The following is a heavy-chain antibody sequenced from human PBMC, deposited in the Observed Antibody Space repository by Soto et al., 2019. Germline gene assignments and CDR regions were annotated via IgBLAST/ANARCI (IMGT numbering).Heavy chain of an antibody. J-gene: IGHJ3*02. CDR2: ISGSGGST. CDR3: AKFRGGYSSGNDAFDI. V-gene: IGHV3-23*01. Sequence: GGSLRLSCAASGFTFSSYAMSWVRQAPGKGLEWVSAISGSGGSTYYADSVKGRFTISRDNSKNTLYLQMNSLRAEDTAVYYCAKFRGGYSSGNDAFDIWGQGTMVTVSS. D-gene: IGHD6-19*01. CDR1: GFTFSSYA.